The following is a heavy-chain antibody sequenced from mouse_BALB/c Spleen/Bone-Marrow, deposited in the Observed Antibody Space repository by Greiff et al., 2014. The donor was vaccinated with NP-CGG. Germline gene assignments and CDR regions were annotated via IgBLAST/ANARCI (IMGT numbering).Heavy chain of an antibody. J-gene: IGHJ1*01. CDR3: ARVNLRYFDV. Sequence: VMLVESGPGLVAPSQSLSITCTVSGFSLTSYGVHWVRQPPGKGLEWLGVIWAGESTNYNSAHMSRLIISKDNSKSQVFLKMNSLQTDDTAMYYCARVNLRYFDVWGAGTTVTVSS. CDR2: IWAGEST. V-gene: IGHV2-9*02. CDR1: GFSLTSYG.